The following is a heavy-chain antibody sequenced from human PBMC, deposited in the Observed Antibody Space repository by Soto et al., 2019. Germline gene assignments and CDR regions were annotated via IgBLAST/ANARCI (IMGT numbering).Heavy chain of an antibody. D-gene: IGHD6-13*01. CDR3: ARESSSWYELNYYYGMDV. CDR2: IIPILGIA. J-gene: IGHJ6*02. Sequence: QVQLVQSGAEVKKPGSSVKVSCKASGGTFSSYTISWVRQAPGQGLEWMGRIIPILGIANYAQKFQGRVTITADKSTSTAYMELSSLRSEDTAVYYCARESSSWYELNYYYGMDVWGQGTTVTVSS. CDR1: GGTFSSYT. V-gene: IGHV1-69*08.